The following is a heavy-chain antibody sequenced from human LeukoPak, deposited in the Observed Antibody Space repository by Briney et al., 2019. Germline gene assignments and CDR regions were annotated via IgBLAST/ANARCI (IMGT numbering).Heavy chain of an antibody. J-gene: IGHJ3*02. D-gene: IGHD3-10*01. CDR3: VRNYGSAAFDI. Sequence: GGSLRLSCAASGFIFTDYWMNWVRQAPGKGLEWVGRSRNKANSYTTEYAASVKGRFTISRDASRNSLYLQMNSLNTEDTAVYYCVRNYGSAAFDIWGQGTTVTVSS. V-gene: IGHV3-72*01. CDR2: SRNKANSYTT. CDR1: GFIFTDYW.